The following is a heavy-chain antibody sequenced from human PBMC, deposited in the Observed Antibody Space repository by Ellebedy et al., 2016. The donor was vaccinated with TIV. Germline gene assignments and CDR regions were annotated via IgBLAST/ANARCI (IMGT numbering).Heavy chain of an antibody. V-gene: IGHV4-34*01. J-gene: IGHJ6*02. Sequence: SETLSLXCAVYGGSFSGYFWSWIRQPPGKGLECIGEINHSGSTNYNPSLTSRATISVDTSKNQFSLKLSSVTAADTAVYYCARRCSSTSCPYFYGMDVWGQGTTVTVSS. CDR3: ARRCSSTSCPYFYGMDV. CDR2: INHSGST. CDR1: GGSFSGYF. D-gene: IGHD2-2*01.